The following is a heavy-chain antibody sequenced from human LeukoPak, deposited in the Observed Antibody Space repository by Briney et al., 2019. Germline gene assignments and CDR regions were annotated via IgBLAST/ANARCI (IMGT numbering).Heavy chain of an antibody. CDR2: IYTSGST. D-gene: IGHD4-17*01. V-gene: IGHV4-4*07. J-gene: IGHJ4*02. Sequence: SEALSLTCTVSGGSISSYYWSWIRQPAGKGLEWIGRIYTSGSTNYNPSLKSRVTMSVDTSKNQFSLELSSVTAADTAVYYCARDLMTTVTIRYFDYWGQGTLVTVSS. CDR1: GGSISSYY. CDR3: ARDLMTTVTIRYFDY.